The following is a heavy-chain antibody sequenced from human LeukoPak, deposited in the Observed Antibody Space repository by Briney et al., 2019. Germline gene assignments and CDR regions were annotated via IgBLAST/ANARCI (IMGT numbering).Heavy chain of an antibody. CDR2: INPSGGST. CDR1: GYTFTSYY. D-gene: IGHD3-22*01. J-gene: IGHJ4*02. V-gene: IGHV1-46*01. Sequence: ASVKVSCKASGYTFTSYYMHWVRQAPGQGLEWMGIINPSGGSTSYAQKFQGRVTMTRDTSTSTVYMELSSLRSEDTAVYYCARVFAGEGSGYSGPPDYWGQGTLVTVSS. CDR3: ARVFAGEGSGYSGPPDY.